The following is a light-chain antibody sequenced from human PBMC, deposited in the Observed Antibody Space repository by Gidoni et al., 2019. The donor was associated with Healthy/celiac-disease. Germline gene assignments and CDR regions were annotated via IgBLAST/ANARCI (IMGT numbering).Light chain of an antibody. J-gene: IGKJ5*01. CDR3: QQYYSTPPT. Sequence: SLGERATINCKSSQSVLYSSNNKNYLAWYQQKPGQPPKLLIYWASTRESGVPDRFSGSGSGTDFTLTISSLQAEDVAVYYCQQYYSTPPTFGQGTRLGIK. CDR2: WAS. CDR1: QSVLYSSNNKNY. V-gene: IGKV4-1*01.